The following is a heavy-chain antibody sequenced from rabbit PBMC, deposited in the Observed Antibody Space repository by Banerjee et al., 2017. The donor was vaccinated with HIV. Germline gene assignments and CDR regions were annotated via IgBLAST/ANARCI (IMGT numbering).Heavy chain of an antibody. J-gene: IGHJ4*01. CDR3: VRDWASGSGPYYFNL. D-gene: IGHD1-1*01. V-gene: IGHV1S47*01. CDR2: IYAGSSSNT. CDR1: GFDFSSYY. Sequence: QEQLEESGGDLVKPEGTLTLTCKASGFDFSSYYMSWVRQAPGKGLEWIGYIYAGSSSNTYYASWVNGRFTISSNTNQNTVSLQLNSLTAADTATYFCVRDWASGSGPYYFNLWGQGTLVTVS.